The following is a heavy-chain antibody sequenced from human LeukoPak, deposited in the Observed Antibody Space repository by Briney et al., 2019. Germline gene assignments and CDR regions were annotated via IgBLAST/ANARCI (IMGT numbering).Heavy chain of an antibody. J-gene: IGHJ4*02. CDR1: GYTFIDHF. CDR2: VYPEDGET. CDR3: AMQMSATFFDF. Sequence: ASVKISCQASGYTFIDHFIHWVRQAPGTGLQWMGRVYPEDGETFVLPQLKGQLALTADRSNQTDFMELTSLTSAATAVYFCAMQMSATFFDFWGLGTLVSISS. D-gene: IGHD2-21*01. V-gene: IGHV1-69-2*01.